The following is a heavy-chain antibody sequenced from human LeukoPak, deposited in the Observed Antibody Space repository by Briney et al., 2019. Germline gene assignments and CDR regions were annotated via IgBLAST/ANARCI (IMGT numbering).Heavy chain of an antibody. D-gene: IGHD1-26*01. Sequence: GGSLRLSCAASGFTFSSYWMTWVRQAPGKGLEWVANIKKDGGEKYYVDSVKGRFTISRDNVNNSLYLRMNSLRAEDTAVYFCARGFGSYSNWGQGILVTVSS. V-gene: IGHV3-7*01. J-gene: IGHJ4*02. CDR1: GFTFSSYW. CDR3: ARGFGSYSN. CDR2: IKKDGGEK.